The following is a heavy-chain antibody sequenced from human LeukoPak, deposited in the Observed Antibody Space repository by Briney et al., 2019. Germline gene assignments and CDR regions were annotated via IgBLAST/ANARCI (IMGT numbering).Heavy chain of an antibody. J-gene: IGHJ6*02. CDR3: QAEGGIRYGKGLYYGMDV. D-gene: IGHD3-9*01. V-gene: IGHV5-51*01. CDR1: GYSFTSYW. CDR2: IYPGDSDT. Sequence: GESLKISCTGSGYSFTSYWIGWVRQMPGKGLEWMGIIYPGDSDTRYSPSFQGQVTISADKSISTAYLQWSSLKASDTAMYYCQAEGGIRYGKGLYYGMDVWGQGTTVTVSS.